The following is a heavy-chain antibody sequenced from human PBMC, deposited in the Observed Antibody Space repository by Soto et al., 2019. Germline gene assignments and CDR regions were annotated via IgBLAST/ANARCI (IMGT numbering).Heavy chain of an antibody. D-gene: IGHD6-13*01. CDR3: AIRMYSTRWYYLDY. V-gene: IGHV3-23*01. J-gene: IGHJ4*02. CDR1: GFTVSSYA. Sequence: EMQLLESGGGLVQAGGSLRLSCAASGFTVSSYALNWVRQAPGKGLEWVSGISASTYYADSVKGRFTISRDTSKNTLYLQMNRRRAEDTAIYFCAIRMYSTRWYYLDYWGQGTLVTVSS. CDR2: ISAST.